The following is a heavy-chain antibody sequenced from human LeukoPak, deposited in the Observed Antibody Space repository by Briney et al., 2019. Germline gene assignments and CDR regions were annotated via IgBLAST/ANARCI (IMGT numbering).Heavy chain of an antibody. CDR1: GFTFTSIA. Sequence: GGSLRLSCAASGFTFTSIAMTWVRQAPGKGLEWVSTISGSGSRTYYAVSVKGRFTVSRDNSKNTLYLQMNSLRAEDTAVYYCAKGLWDYYGSGIMYYTMDVWGQGTTVTVSS. V-gene: IGHV3-23*01. CDR2: ISGSGSRT. CDR3: AKGLWDYYGSGIMYYTMDV. D-gene: IGHD3-10*01. J-gene: IGHJ6*02.